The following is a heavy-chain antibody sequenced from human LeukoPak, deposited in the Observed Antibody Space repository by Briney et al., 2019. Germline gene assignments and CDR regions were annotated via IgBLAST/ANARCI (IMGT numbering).Heavy chain of an antibody. V-gene: IGHV4-38-2*02. J-gene: IGHJ5*02. CDR1: GYSISSGYY. Sequence: PSETLSLTCTVSGYSISSGYYWGWIRQPPGKGLEWIGSIYYSGSTYYNPSLKSRVTISVDTSKNQFSLKLSSVTAADTAVYYCARRGNYGSGIWFDPWGQGTLVTVSS. D-gene: IGHD3-10*01. CDR2: IYYSGST. CDR3: ARRGNYGSGIWFDP.